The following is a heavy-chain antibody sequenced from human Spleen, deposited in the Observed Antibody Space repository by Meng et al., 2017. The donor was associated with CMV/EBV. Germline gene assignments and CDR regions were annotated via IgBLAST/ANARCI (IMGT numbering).Heavy chain of an antibody. J-gene: IGHJ4*02. V-gene: IGHV3-21*01. D-gene: IGHD4-17*01. CDR3: AREDRYGDLDY. CDR1: GFTFSSYS. Sequence: SCAASGFTFSSYSMNWVSQAPGKGLEWVASISSSSSYIYYADSVKGRVTISRDNAKNSLYLQMNSLRAEDTAVYYCAREDRYGDLDYWGQGTLVTVSS. CDR2: ISSSSSYI.